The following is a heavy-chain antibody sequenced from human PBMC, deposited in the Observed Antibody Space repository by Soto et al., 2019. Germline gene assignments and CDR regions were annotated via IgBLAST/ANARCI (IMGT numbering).Heavy chain of an antibody. CDR3: ATGIAVAGGFDP. V-gene: IGHV4-39*01. CDR2: IYYSGST. J-gene: IGHJ5*02. CDR1: GGSISSSSYY. D-gene: IGHD6-19*01. Sequence: SETLSLTCTVSGGSISSSSYYWGWIRQPPGKGLEWIGSIYYSGSTYYNPSLKSRVTISVDTSKNQFSLKLSSVTAADTAVYYCATGIAVAGGFDPWGQGTLVTVSS.